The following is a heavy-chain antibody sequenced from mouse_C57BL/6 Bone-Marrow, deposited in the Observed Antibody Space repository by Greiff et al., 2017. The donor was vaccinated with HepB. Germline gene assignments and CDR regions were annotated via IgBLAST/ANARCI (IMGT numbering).Heavy chain of an antibody. CDR2: IYPGDGDT. Sequence: QVQLQQSGAELVKPGASVKISCKASGYAFSSYWMNWVKQRPGKGLEWIGQIYPGDGDTNYNGKFKGKATLTADKSSSTAYMQLSSLTSEDSAVYFWARWGDYGYGGGITTYYFDYWGQGTTLTVSS. J-gene: IGHJ2*01. CDR1: GYAFSSYW. D-gene: IGHD2-2*01. CDR3: ARWGDYGYGGGITTYYFDY. V-gene: IGHV1-80*01.